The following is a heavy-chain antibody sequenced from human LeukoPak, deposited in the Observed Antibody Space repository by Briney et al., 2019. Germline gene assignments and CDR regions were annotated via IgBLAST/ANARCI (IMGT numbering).Heavy chain of an antibody. CDR3: ARVPPNYYYYYMDV. CDR2: ISSNGGST. J-gene: IGHJ6*03. V-gene: IGHV3-64*01. CDR1: GFTFSSYA. Sequence: PGGSLRLSCAASGFTFSSYAMHWVRQAPGKGLEYVSAISSNGGSTYYANSVKGRFTISRDNSKNTLYLQMGSPRAEDMAVYYCARVPPNYYYYYMDVWGKGTTVTVSS.